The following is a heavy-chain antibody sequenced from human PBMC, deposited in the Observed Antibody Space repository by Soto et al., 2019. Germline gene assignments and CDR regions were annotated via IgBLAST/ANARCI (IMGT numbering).Heavy chain of an antibody. V-gene: IGHV1-46*01. D-gene: IGHD3-3*01. CDR1: GYTFTNYY. J-gene: IGHJ5*02. CDR2: INPSGGIT. CDR3: ARASGYYDLETNWFDP. Sequence: ASVKVSCKASGYTFTNYYIHWVRQAPGQGLEWMAIINPSGGITNYAQKFQGRVTLTADTSTNTAYMELSSLRSEDTAVYYCARASGYYDLETNWFDPWGQGTLVTVSS.